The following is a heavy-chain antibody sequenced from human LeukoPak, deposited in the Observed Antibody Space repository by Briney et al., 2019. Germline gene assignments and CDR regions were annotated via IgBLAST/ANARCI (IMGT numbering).Heavy chain of an antibody. CDR2: TSSSSSYA. J-gene: IGHJ4*02. CDR3: ARVGGYSYDY. CDR1: GFTFSDYY. V-gene: IGHV3-11*05. D-gene: IGHD2-15*01. Sequence: PGGSLRLSCAVSGFTFSDYYMSWIRQAPGKGLEWVSYTSSSSSYAHYADSVKGRFTISRDNAKNSLYLEMNSLRVEDTAVYYCARVGGYSYDYWGQGTLVTVSS.